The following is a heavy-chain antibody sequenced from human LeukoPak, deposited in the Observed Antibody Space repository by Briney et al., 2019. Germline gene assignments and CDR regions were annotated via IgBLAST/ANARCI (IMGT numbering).Heavy chain of an antibody. CDR2: IGTAGDT. CDR3: ARGPPKGYGDYATDY. V-gene: IGHV3-13*01. D-gene: IGHD4-17*01. CDR1: GFTFSSHD. J-gene: IGHJ4*02. Sequence: GGSLRLSCAASGFTFSSHDMHWVRQATGKGLEWVSAIGTAGDTYYPGSVKGRFTISRENAKNSLYLQMNSLRSEDTAVYYCARGPPKGYGDYATDYWGQGTLVTVSS.